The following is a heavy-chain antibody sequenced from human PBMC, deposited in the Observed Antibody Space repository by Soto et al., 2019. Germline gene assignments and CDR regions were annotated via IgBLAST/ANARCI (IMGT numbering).Heavy chain of an antibody. J-gene: IGHJ3*02. CDR1: GFTFSSYS. CDR2: ISSSSSYI. D-gene: IGHD4-17*01. Sequence: EVQLVESGGGLVKPGGSLRLSCAASGFTFSSYSMNWVRQAPGKGLEWVSSISSSSSYIYYADSVKGRFTISRDNAKNSLYLQMNSLRAEDTAVYYCARDRTTVTTFNAFDIWGQGTMVTVSS. V-gene: IGHV3-21*01. CDR3: ARDRTTVTTFNAFDI.